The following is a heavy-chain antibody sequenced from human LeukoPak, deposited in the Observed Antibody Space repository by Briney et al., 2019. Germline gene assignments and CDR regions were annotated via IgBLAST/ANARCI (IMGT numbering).Heavy chain of an antibody. CDR2: INPNSGGT. J-gene: IGHJ4*02. CDR1: GYTFTDYY. D-gene: IGHD3-22*01. V-gene: IGHV1-2*02. Sequence: ASVKVSCKASGYTFTDYYLHWVLQAPGQGLEWMGWINPNSGGTNYAQKLQGRVTMTTDTSTSTAYMELRSLRSDDTAVYYCARDLWGDYYDSSGYGDYWGQGTLVTVSS. CDR3: ARDLWGDYYDSSGYGDY.